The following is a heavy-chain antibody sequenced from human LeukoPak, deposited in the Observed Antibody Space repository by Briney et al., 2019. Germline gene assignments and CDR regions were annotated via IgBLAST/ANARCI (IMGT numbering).Heavy chain of an antibody. CDR3: AREGRRQMATTFDY. CDR2: INSDGSSI. V-gene: IGHV3-74*01. J-gene: IGHJ4*02. D-gene: IGHD5-24*01. CDR1: GFTFSSYW. Sequence: SGGSLRLSCAASGFTFSSYWMHWVRHAPGKGLVWVSRINSDGSSISYADSVKGRFTISRDNAKNTLYLQMNSLRAEDTAVYYCAREGRRQMATTFDYWGQGTLVTVSS.